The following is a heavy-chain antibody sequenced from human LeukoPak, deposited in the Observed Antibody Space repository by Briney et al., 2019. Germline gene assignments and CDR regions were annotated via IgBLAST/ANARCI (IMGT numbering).Heavy chain of an antibody. V-gene: IGHV3-74*01. CDR1: GFTFSSYW. CDR3: ARVGVLLWFGEPNDAFDI. CDR2: INSDGSGT. J-gene: IGHJ3*02. D-gene: IGHD3-10*01. Sequence: GGSLRLSCAASGFTFSSYWMHWVRQAPGKGLVWVSRINSDGSGTSYADSVKGRFTISRDNAKNTLYLQMNSLRAEDTAVYYCARVGVLLWFGEPNDAFDIWGQGTMVTVSS.